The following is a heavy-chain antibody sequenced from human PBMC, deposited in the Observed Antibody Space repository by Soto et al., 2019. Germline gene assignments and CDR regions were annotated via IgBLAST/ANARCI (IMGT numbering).Heavy chain of an antibody. V-gene: IGHV1-3*01. CDR3: ARGSSSWENYYFYGLDV. CDR1: GYTFSHYG. CDR2: VSAGNGQT. D-gene: IGHD6-13*01. J-gene: IGHJ6*02. Sequence: ASVTFSCTSSGYTFSHYGIHWVRQAPGQRLEWLGWVSAGNGQTKYSQRFQGRVTITRDTSASTAHMELSSLTSEDTGVYYCARGSSSWENYYFYGLDVWGQGSTVTVSS.